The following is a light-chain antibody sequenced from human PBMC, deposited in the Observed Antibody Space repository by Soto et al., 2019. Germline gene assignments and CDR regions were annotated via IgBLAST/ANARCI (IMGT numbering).Light chain of an antibody. CDR2: GAS. CDR3: QHVNSYPRT. V-gene: IGKV1-9*01. Sequence: IQLTQSPSSLSASVGDRVTITCRASQGISSYLAWYHQKPGKAPKLLIYGASTLQSGVPSRFSGSGSGTDLPLTISSLQPEDFATYYCQHVNSYPRTFGPWTKVDI. J-gene: IGKJ3*01. CDR1: QGISSY.